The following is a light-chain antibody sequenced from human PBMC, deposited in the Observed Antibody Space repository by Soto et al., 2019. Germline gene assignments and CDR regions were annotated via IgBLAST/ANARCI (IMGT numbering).Light chain of an antibody. V-gene: IGKV3-11*01. Sequence: EVVVTHSLGAVSFTPGERATLSCSASQSISSNLAWYQQKPGQAPRLLIYDASNRATGIPARFSGSGSGTDFTLTISSLEPEDFAVYYCQQRSKWPITFGEGTRLAI. J-gene: IGKJ5*01. CDR2: DAS. CDR1: QSISSN. CDR3: QQRSKWPIT.